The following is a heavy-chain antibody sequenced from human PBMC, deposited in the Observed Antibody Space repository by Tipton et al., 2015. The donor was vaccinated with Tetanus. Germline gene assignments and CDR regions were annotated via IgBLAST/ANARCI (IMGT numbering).Heavy chain of an antibody. D-gene: IGHD6-6*01. V-gene: IGHV4-31*03. CDR3: ARLAWRPDTSIITAPRYFDK. J-gene: IGHJ4*02. Sequence: TLSLTCTVSGDSISRGGYFWNWIRQRPGEGPEWLGYIYYSGSTYYNPSLKSRLSMSVDTSKNQFSLNLTSVTAADTAVYFCARLAWRPDTSIITAPRYFDKWGKGTLVTVSS. CDR1: GDSISRGGYF. CDR2: IYYSGST.